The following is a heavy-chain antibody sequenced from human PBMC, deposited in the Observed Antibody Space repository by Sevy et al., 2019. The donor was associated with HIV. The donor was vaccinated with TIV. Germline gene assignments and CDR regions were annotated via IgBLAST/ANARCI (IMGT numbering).Heavy chain of an antibody. V-gene: IGHV3-23*01. CDR3: AREGCTKPHDY. CDR1: GFTFSKYS. CDR2: LSFGCGEI. Sequence: GGSLRLSCAASGFTFSKYSMSWVRQPPGKGLEWVSTLSFGCGEINYADSVKGRFTISRVNSKSSVYLQMNNPRPEDTAVYYCAREGCTKPHDYWGQGTLVTASS. J-gene: IGHJ4*02. D-gene: IGHD2-8*01.